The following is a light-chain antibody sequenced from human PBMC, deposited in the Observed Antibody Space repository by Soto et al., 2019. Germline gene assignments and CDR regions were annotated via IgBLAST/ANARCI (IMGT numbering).Light chain of an antibody. Sequence: EIVLTQSPGTLSLSPGERATLSCRASQSVSSSYLAWYQQQPGQAPRLLIYGASSRATGIPDRFSGSGSGTDFTLTISRLEPEDVAVYYCQHYGSSRTFGQGTKVEIK. CDR1: QSVSSSY. J-gene: IGKJ1*01. CDR2: GAS. V-gene: IGKV3-20*01. CDR3: QHYGSSRT.